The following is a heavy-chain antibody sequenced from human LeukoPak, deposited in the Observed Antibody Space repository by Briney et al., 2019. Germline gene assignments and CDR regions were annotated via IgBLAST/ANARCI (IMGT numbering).Heavy chain of an antibody. CDR2: ICHSGST. CDR1: GYSISSGYY. V-gene: IGHV4-38-2*02. CDR3: ARADCSSTSCYIDY. Sequence: PSETLSLTCTVSGYSISSGYYWGWIRQPPGKGLEWIGSICHSGSTYYNPSLKSRVTISVDTSKNQFSLKLSSVTAADTAVYYCARADCSSTSCYIDYWGQGTLVTVSS. J-gene: IGHJ4*02. D-gene: IGHD2-2*02.